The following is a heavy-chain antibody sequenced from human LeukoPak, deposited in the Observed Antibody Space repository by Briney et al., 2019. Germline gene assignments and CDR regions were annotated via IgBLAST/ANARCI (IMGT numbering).Heavy chain of an antibody. J-gene: IGHJ4*02. CDR3: ARHATVTSFTFAH. CDR2: IYYSGNT. CDR1: GGSISSSSYY. Sequence: SETLSLTCTVSGGSISSSSYYWGWIRQSPGKGLEWIGSIYYSGNTYYNPSLKSRVTISVDTSKNQFSLELNSVTAADTAVYYCARHATVTSFTFAHWGQGTLVTVSS. D-gene: IGHD4-17*01. V-gene: IGHV4-39*01.